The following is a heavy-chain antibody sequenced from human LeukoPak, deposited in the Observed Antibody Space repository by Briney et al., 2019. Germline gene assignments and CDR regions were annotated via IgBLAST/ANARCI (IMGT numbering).Heavy chain of an antibody. CDR3: ARSPRDRYCSSTSCYGLVDTAMA. D-gene: IGHD2-2*01. Sequence: SETLSLTCAVYGGSFSDYYWNWIRQPPGKGLEWIGEINHGGGTEYNPSLKSRATISVDTSKKQFSLNLTSVTAADTAVYYCARSPRDRYCSSTSCYGLVDTAMAWGQGTLVTVSS. CDR1: GGSFSDYY. CDR2: INHGGGT. V-gene: IGHV4-34*01. J-gene: IGHJ5*02.